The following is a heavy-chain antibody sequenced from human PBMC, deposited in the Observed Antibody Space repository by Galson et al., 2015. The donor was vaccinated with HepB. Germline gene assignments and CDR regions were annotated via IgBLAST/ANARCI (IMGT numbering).Heavy chain of an antibody. V-gene: IGHV3-23*01. Sequence: SLRLSCAASGFTFSNFAMSWVRQAPGKGLEWVSGISASSGSTYYADSVKGRFTISRDNSKYTLYLQIDSLTAEDTAVYYCTSGGIYSGSYYDGVYFDYWGQGTLVTVSS. CDR3: TSGGIYSGSYYDGVYFDY. J-gene: IGHJ4*02. CDR2: ISASSGST. CDR1: GFTFSNFA. D-gene: IGHD1-26*01.